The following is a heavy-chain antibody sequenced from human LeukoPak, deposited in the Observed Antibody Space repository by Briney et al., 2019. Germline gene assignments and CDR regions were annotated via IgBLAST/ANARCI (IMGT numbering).Heavy chain of an antibody. CDR2: ISAYNGNT. CDR1: GYTFTSYG. D-gene: IGHD2-2*01. J-gene: IGHJ5*02. Sequence: ASVKVSCKASGYTFTSYGISWVRQAPGQGLEWMGWISAYNGNTNYAQKLQGRVTMTTDTSTSTAYMELRSLRSDDTAVYYCARSPAAILQGGGWFDPWGQGTLVTVSS. CDR3: ARSPAAILQGGGWFDP. V-gene: IGHV1-18*01.